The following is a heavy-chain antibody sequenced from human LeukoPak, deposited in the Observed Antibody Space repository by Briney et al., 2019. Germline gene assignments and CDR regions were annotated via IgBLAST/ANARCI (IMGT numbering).Heavy chain of an antibody. CDR3: ARYSYGGSYFDY. D-gene: IGHD5-18*01. V-gene: IGHV4-59*01. CDR2: IHYTGST. J-gene: IGHJ4*02. Sequence: SETLSLTCTVSGGSISSYYWSWSRQPPGKGLEWIGYIHYTGSTNYNPPLKSRVTISVDTSKNQFSLKLTSVTAADTAVYYCARYSYGGSYFDYWGQGTLVTVSS. CDR1: GGSISSYY.